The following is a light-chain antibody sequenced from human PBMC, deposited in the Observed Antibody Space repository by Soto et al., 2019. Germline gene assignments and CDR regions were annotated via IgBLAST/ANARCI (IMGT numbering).Light chain of an antibody. J-gene: IGLJ7*01. CDR2: VNSGGSH. V-gene: IGLV4-69*01. CDR3: QTWGTGSAFVV. CDR1: SGHSNYA. Sequence: QTVVTQSPSASASLGASVKLTCTLSSGHSNYAIAWHQQQPEKGPRYLMKVNSGGSHIKGDGIPDRFSGSSSGAERYLFISSLQSEDEADYYCQTWGTGSAFVVFGGGTQPTVL.